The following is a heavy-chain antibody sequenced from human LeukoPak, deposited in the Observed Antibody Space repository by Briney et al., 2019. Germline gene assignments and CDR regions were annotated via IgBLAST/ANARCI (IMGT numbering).Heavy chain of an antibody. J-gene: IGHJ5*02. CDR1: GYTFTSHG. D-gene: IGHD2-2*02. Sequence: ASVKVSCKASGYTFTSHGISWVRQAPGQGLEWMGWISAYNGNTNYAQKLQGRVTMTTDTSTSTAYMELRSLRSDDTAVYYRARGGRYCSSTSCYTGLIRGWFDPWGQGTLVTVSS. CDR2: ISAYNGNT. V-gene: IGHV1-18*01. CDR3: ARGGRYCSSTSCYTGLIRGWFDP.